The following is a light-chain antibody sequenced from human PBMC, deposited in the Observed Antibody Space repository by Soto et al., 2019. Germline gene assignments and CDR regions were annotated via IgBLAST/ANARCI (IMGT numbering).Light chain of an antibody. CDR3: QQYGSSPTYT. Sequence: EMVLTQSPGTLSLSPGERATLSCRASQSVSSSYLAWYQQKPGQAPRLLIYGAFSRTTGIPDRFSGSGSGTDFTLTISRLEPEDFAVYYCQQYGSSPTYTFGQGTKLEIK. J-gene: IGKJ2*01. CDR1: QSVSSSY. V-gene: IGKV3-20*01. CDR2: GAF.